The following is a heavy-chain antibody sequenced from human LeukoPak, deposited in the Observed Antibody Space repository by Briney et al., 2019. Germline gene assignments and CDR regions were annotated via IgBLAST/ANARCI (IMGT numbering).Heavy chain of an antibody. CDR2: IKDDGSAN. Sequence: PGGSLRLSCTASGFTFSNYWMTWVRQAPGQGLEWVASIKDDGSANYYDASVKGRFTISRDDAKNSLYLQMNSLRAEDTAVYYCARDLMGIAYRGAFYYWGQGTLVTVSS. CDR3: ARDLMGIAYRGAFYY. J-gene: IGHJ4*02. V-gene: IGHV3-7*03. D-gene: IGHD6-13*01. CDR1: GFTFSNYW.